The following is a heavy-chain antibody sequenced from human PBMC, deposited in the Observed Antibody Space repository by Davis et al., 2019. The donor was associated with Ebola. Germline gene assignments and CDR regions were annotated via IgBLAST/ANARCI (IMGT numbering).Heavy chain of an antibody. Sequence: SETLSLTCAVYGGSFSGYYWSWIRQPPGKGLEWIGEINHSGSTNYNPSLKSRVTISVDTSKNQFSLKLSSVTAADTAVYYCARVWIAAARDYYYMDVWGKGTTVTVSS. CDR2: INHSGST. CDR1: GGSFSGYY. CDR3: ARVWIAAARDYYYMDV. J-gene: IGHJ6*03. D-gene: IGHD6-13*01. V-gene: IGHV4-34*01.